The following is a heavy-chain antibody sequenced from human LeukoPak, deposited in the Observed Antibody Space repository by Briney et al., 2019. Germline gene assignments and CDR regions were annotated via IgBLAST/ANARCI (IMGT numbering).Heavy chain of an antibody. CDR2: ITSSSSYI. Sequence: GGSLRLSCAASGFTLSSYTMNWVRQAPGKGLEWVSSITSSSSYIYYADSVKGRFTISRDNAKKSLYLQMNSLRAEDTAVYFCTRDGDDNRGYYRFYFDYWGQGTLVTVSS. D-gene: IGHD3-22*01. V-gene: IGHV3-21*01. J-gene: IGHJ4*02. CDR1: GFTLSSYT. CDR3: TRDGDDNRGYYRFYFDY.